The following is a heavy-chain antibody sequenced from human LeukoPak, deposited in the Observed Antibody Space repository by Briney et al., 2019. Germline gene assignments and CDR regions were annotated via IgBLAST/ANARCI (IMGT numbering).Heavy chain of an antibody. CDR1: GFTFRGFA. D-gene: IGHD2-2*01. V-gene: IGHV3-23*01. CDR3: AKGIFGPAAGDGFDY. Sequence: GGSLRLSCAASGFTFRGFAMTWVRQAPGKGLEWVSAISGSGGSTCYADSVKGRFTISRDNSKNTLYLQMNSLRAEDTAVYYCAKGIFGPAAGDGFDYWGQGTLVTVSS. J-gene: IGHJ4*02. CDR2: ISGSGGST.